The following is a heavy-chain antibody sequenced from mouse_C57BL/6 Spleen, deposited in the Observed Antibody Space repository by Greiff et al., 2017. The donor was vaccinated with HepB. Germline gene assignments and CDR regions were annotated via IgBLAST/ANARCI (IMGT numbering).Heavy chain of an antibody. Sequence: VQLQQSGPGLVKPSQSLSLTCSVTGYSITSGYYWNWIRQFPGNKLEWMGYISYDGSNNYNPSLKNRISITRDTSKNQFFLKLNSVTTEDTATYYCARDKDYGNYRYAMDYWGQGTSVTVSS. CDR2: ISYDGSN. D-gene: IGHD2-1*01. J-gene: IGHJ4*01. V-gene: IGHV3-6*01. CDR3: ARDKDYGNYRYAMDY. CDR1: GYSITSGYY.